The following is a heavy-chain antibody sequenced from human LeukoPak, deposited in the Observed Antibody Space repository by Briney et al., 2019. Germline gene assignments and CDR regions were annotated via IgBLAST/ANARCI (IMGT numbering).Heavy chain of an antibody. V-gene: IGHV4-30-4*01. J-gene: IGHJ4*02. CDR1: GGSISSGDYY. D-gene: IGHD3-22*01. Sequence: PSETLSLTCTVSGGSISSGDYYWGWIRQPPGKGLEWLAYLYYSGSTYYNPSLKSRVTISVDTSKNQFSLKLSSVTAADTAVYYCASSPTDSSGYYSESFDYWGQGTLVTVSS. CDR3: ASSPTDSSGYYSESFDY. CDR2: LYYSGST.